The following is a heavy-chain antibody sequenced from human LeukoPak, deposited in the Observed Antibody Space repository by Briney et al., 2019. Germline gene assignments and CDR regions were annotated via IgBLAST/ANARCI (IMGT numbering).Heavy chain of an antibody. J-gene: IGHJ4*02. D-gene: IGHD3-3*01. V-gene: IGHV4-34*01. CDR1: GGSFSGYY. CDR2: INHSGST. Sequence: SETLSLTCAVYGGSFSGYYWSWIRQPPGKGLEWIGEINHSGSTNYNPSLKSRVTISVDTSKNQFSPKLSSVTAADTAVYYCARLYYDFWSGYYDYWGQGTLVTVSS. CDR3: ARLYYDFWSGYYDY.